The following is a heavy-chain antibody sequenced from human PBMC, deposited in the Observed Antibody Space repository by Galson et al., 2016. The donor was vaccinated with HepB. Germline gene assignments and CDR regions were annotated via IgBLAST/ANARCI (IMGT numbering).Heavy chain of an antibody. D-gene: IGHD3-22*01. CDR2: ISKDGSAE. Sequence: SLRLSCAASGFTFSAYTIHWVRQAPGKGLEWVALISKDGSAEYYADSVKGRFTITRDNAKNSLYLQMNNLRDEDTAVYYCARDHDDYDRNTFYYAFDYWGQGTLVTVSS. V-gene: IGHV3-30*04. J-gene: IGHJ4*02. CDR1: GFTFSAYT. CDR3: ARDHDDYDRNTFYYAFDY.